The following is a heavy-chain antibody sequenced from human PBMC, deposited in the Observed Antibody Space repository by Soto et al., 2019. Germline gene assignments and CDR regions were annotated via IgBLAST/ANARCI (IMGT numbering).Heavy chain of an antibody. V-gene: IGHV1-69*06. J-gene: IGHJ3*02. D-gene: IGHD1-1*01. CDR1: GGTFSSSA. CDR3: ARSESPGHKGFDI. CDR2: IIPTFGTS. Sequence: QVQLEQSGAEVRKPGSSVKVSCKASGGTFSSSAINWLRQAPGQGPEWMGGIIPTFGTSNYIPKLRGRVTVTVDTSTNTAYMEMSRRPSKVTAMYYCARSESPGHKGFDIWGRGKMVTVPA.